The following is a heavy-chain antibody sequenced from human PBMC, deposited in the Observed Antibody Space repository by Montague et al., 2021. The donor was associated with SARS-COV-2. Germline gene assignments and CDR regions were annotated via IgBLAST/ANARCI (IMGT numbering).Heavy chain of an antibody. CDR1: GFSLNTSRMC. Sequence: PALVKPTQTLTVTCTFSGFSLNTSRMCVSWIRQPPGKALEWLARIDWDDEKYYSTSLKTRLTISKDTYKNQVVLRMINMDPVDTATFYCARTRYYEYDWGNYHGVDYWGQGTLVTVSS. CDR3: ARTRYYEYDWGNYHGVDY. CDR2: IDWDDEK. D-gene: IGHD3-16*02. J-gene: IGHJ4*02. V-gene: IGHV2-70*11.